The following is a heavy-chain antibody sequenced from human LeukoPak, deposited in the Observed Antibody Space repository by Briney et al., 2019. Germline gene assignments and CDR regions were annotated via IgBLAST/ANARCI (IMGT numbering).Heavy chain of an antibody. J-gene: IGHJ4*02. CDR2: INTYNGDT. D-gene: IGHD3-16*01. Sequence: ASVKVSCKASGGTFSSYAISWVRQAPGQGLEWMGWINTYNGDTNYIQKFQGRVTVTTDTSTTTAYMELRSLRSDDTAVYYCARGGLDYWGQGTLVTVSS. CDR1: GGTFSSYA. CDR3: ARGGLDY. V-gene: IGHV1-18*01.